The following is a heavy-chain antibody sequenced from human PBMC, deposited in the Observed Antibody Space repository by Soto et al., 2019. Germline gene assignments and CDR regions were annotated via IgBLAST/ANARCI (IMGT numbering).Heavy chain of an antibody. CDR3: ARGTTIFGVVTTGSWLDP. CDR1: GFTFTSYG. CDR2: IWYDGSNK. Sequence: AGGSLRLSCAASGFTFTSYGIHWVRQAPGKGLEWVTLIWYDGSNKYYADSVKGRFTISRGNSKNTVYLQMSGLRAEDTAIYYCARGTTIFGVVTTGSWLDPWGPGTLVTVS. V-gene: IGHV3-33*01. J-gene: IGHJ5*02. D-gene: IGHD3-3*01.